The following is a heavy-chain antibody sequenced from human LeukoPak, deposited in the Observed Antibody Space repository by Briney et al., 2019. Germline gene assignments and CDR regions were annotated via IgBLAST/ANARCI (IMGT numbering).Heavy chain of an antibody. J-gene: IGHJ4*02. CDR1: GFTFSSYG. CDR2: ISYDGSNK. V-gene: IGHV3-30*18. Sequence: GGSLRLSCAASGFTFSSYGMHWVRQAPGKGLEWVAVISYDGSNKYYADSVRGRFTISRDNSKNTLYLQMNSLRAEDTAVYYCAKDTTVVAGAFDYWGQGTLVTVSS. D-gene: IGHD4-23*01. CDR3: AKDTTVVAGAFDY.